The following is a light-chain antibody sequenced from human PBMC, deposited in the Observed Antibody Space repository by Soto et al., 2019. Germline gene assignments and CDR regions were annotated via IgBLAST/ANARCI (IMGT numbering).Light chain of an antibody. CDR2: EAS. CDR3: CSYAGSSTWV. Sequence: QSVLTQPASVSGSPGQSITISCTGTSSDVGSYNLVSWYQQHPGKVPKIMMYEASKRPSEAPNRFSGSKSGNTASLTISGLQAEDEADYSCCSYAGSSTWVFGTGTQVTVL. J-gene: IGLJ1*01. CDR1: SSDVGSYNL. V-gene: IGLV2-23*01.